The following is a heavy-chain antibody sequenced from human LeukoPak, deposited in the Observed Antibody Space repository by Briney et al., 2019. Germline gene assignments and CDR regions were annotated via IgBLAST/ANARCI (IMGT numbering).Heavy chain of an antibody. J-gene: IGHJ4*02. Sequence: GGSLRLSCAASGFNFSSFTMNWVRQDPGKGLEWVSAISSTSTYIHYAASVQGRFTISRDNAKNSLYLQMNSLRAEDTAVYYCARFDYADYHAFDYWGQGTLVTVSS. CDR1: GFNFSSFT. CDR3: ARFDYADYHAFDY. D-gene: IGHD4-17*01. V-gene: IGHV3-21*01. CDR2: ISSTSTYI.